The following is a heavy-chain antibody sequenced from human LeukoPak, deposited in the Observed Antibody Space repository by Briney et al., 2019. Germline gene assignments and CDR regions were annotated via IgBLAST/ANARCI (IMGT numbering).Heavy chain of an antibody. CDR2: ITGSSSGT. CDR3: ACALIKDALDA. CDR1: GFTFDRYA. V-gene: IGHV3-23*01. Sequence: PGGSLRLSCAATGFTFDRYAMNWVRQAPGKGLEWVSDITGSSSGTYYADSVKGRFTISRDNAKNTLYLQMNSLRAEDTAVYYCACALIKDALDAWGQGTMVTVSS. J-gene: IGHJ3*01. D-gene: IGHD3-16*01.